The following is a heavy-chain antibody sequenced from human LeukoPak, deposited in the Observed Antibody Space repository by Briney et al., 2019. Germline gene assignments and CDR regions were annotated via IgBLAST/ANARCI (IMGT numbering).Heavy chain of an antibody. CDR1: GFTFSSYW. CDR2: IKQDGSEK. D-gene: IGHD5-18*01. J-gene: IGHJ4*02. V-gene: IGHV3-7*01. CDR3: ATELGYGRQLVDY. Sequence: GGSLRLSCAASGFTFSSYWMSWVRQAPGKGLEWVANIKQDGSEKYYVDSVKGRFTISRDNAKNSLYLQMNSLRAEDTAVYYCATELGYGRQLVDYWGQGTLVTVSS.